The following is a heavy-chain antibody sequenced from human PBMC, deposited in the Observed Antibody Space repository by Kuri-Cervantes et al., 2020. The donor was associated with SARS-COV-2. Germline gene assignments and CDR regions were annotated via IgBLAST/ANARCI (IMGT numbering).Heavy chain of an antibody. CDR2: ISYDGSNK. J-gene: IGHJ4*02. CDR3: ANLGWGAAPPEY. V-gene: IGHV3-30-3*01. D-gene: IGHD6-6*01. Sequence: GGSLRLSCAASGFTFSNAWMNWVRQAPGKGLEWVAVISYDGSNKYYADSVKGRFTISRDNSKNTLYLQMNSLGAEDTAMYYCANLGWGAAPPEYWGQGTLVTVSS. CDR1: GFTFSNAW.